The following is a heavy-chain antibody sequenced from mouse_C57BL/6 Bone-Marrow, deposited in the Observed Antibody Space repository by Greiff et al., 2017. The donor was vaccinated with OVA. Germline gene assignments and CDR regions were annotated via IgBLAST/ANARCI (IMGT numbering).Heavy chain of an antibody. CDR2: IDPSDSDT. CDR1: GYTFTSYW. V-gene: IGHV1-52*01. CDR3: ATLGY. D-gene: IGHD3-3*01. J-gene: IGHJ2*01. Sequence: QVQLQQPGAELVRPGSSVKLSCKASGYTFTSYWMHWVKQRPIQGLEWIGNIDPSDSDTHYNQKFKDKATLTVDKSSSTAYMQLSSLTSEDSAVYYCATLGYWGQGTTLTVSS.